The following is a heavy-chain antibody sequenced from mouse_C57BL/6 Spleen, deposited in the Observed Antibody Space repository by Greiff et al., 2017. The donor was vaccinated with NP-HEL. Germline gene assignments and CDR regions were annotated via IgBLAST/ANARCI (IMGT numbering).Heavy chain of an antibody. CDR2: ISSGSSTI. D-gene: IGHD2-1*01. V-gene: IGHV5-17*01. CDR3: ARLGNYGGAMDY. CDR1: GFTFSDYG. Sequence: EVQLVESGGGLVKPGGSLKLSCAASGFTFSDYGMHWVRQAPEKGLEWVAYISSGSSTIYYADTVKGRFTISRDNAKNTLFLQMTSLRSEDTAMYYCARLGNYGGAMDYWGQGTSVTVSS. J-gene: IGHJ4*01.